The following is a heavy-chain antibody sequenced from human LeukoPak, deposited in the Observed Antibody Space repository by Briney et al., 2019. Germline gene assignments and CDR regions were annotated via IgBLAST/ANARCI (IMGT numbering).Heavy chain of an antibody. CDR3: ASGCTSTSCYSHFDY. CDR2: IIPIFSTA. D-gene: IGHD2-2*01. J-gene: IGHJ4*02. CDR1: GGTFSSYA. Sequence: ASVKVSCKASGGTFSSYAISWVRQAPGQGLEWMGGIIPIFSTAHYAQKFQGRVTITADESTSTAYMELSSLRSEDTAVYYCASGCTSTSCYSHFDYWGQGTLVTVSS. V-gene: IGHV1-69*13.